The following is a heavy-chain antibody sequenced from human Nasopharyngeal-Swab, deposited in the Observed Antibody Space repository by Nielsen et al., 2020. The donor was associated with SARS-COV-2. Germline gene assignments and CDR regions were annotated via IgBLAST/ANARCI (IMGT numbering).Heavy chain of an antibody. Sequence: SETLSLTCTVSGYSISSGYYWSWIRQPPGKGLEWIGEINHSGSTNYNPSLKSRVTISVDTSKNQFSLKLSSVTAADTAVYYCARASPTYYYYYMDVWGKGTTVTVSS. CDR1: GYSISSGYY. J-gene: IGHJ6*03. CDR2: INHSGST. CDR3: ARASPTYYYYYMDV. V-gene: IGHV4-38-2*02.